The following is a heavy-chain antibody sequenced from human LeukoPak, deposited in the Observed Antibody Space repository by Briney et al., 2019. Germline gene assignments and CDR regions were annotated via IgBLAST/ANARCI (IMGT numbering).Heavy chain of an antibody. CDR3: AREPYDFWSGYLQGSFDY. V-gene: IGHV4-61*02. CDR1: GGSISSGSYY. CDR2: IYTSGST. Sequence: SETLSLTCTVSGGSISSGSYYWSWIRQPAGKGLEWIGRIYTSGSTNYNPSLKSRVTISADTSRNQFSLKLSSVTAADTAVYYCAREPYDFWSGYLQGSFDYWGQGTLVTVSS. J-gene: IGHJ4*02. D-gene: IGHD3-3*01.